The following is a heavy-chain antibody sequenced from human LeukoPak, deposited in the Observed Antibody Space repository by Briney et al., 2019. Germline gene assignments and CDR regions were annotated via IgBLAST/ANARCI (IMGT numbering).Heavy chain of an antibody. J-gene: IGHJ4*02. CDR2: ISGSGAST. V-gene: IGHV3-23*01. CDR1: GLTSASIA. CDR3: AKSLGGYDC. Sequence: GGPLRLSCEASGLTSASIAMSWVPKPQGRGLEWVSGISGSGASTYYADFAKGRYNISRNISKNTLYLQMNSLRAEDTAVYYCAKSLGGYDCWGQGTLVTVSS. D-gene: IGHD5-12*01.